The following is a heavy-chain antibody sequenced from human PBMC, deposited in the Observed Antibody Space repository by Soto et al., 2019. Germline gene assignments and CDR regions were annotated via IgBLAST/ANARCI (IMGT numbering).Heavy chain of an antibody. CDR3: SRWGGYCSSTSCYTGDYYSYGLDV. CDR2: IIPIFGTA. CDR1: GGTFSSYA. V-gene: IGHV1-69*01. J-gene: IGHJ6*02. D-gene: IGHD2-2*02. Sequence: QVQLVQSGAEVKKPGSSVKVSCKASGGTFSSYAISWVRQAPGQGLEWMGGIIPIFGTANYAQKFQGRVTITSDDSASTAYLELSSLRSDAAAVYYCSRWGGYCSSTSCYTGDYYSYGLDVWGQGTTVTVSS.